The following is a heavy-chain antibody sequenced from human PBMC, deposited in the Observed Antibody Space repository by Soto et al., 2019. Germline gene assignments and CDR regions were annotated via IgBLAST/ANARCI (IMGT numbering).Heavy chain of an antibody. Sequence: QVQLVQSGAEVKKPGSSVKVSCKASGGTFSSYAISWVRQAPGQGLEWMGGIIPIFGTANYAQKCQGRVTITADESKSTAYMELSSLRSEDTAVYYCARTQQLGPSYSYGMDVWGQGTTVTVSS. CDR2: IIPIFGTA. D-gene: IGHD6-13*01. V-gene: IGHV1-69*12. CDR1: GGTFSSYA. CDR3: ARTQQLGPSYSYGMDV. J-gene: IGHJ6*02.